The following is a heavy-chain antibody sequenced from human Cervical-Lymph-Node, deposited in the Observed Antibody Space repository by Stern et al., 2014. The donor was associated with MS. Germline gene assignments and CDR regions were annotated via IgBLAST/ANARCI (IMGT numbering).Heavy chain of an antibody. D-gene: IGHD2-15*01. J-gene: IGHJ4*02. CDR2: ISYDGSNK. CDR3: AKLGYCSGGSCYEDFDY. Sequence: DQLVESGGGVVQPGRSLRLSCAASGFTFSSYGMHWVRQAPGKGLEWVAVISYDGSNKYYADSVKGRFTISRDNSKNTLYLQMNSLRAEDTAVYYCAKLGYCSGGSCYEDFDYWGQGTLVTVSS. V-gene: IGHV3-30*18. CDR1: GFTFSSYG.